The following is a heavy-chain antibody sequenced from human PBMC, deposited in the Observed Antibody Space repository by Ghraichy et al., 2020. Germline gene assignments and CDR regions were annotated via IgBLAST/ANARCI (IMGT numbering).Heavy chain of an antibody. CDR2: MHHSGST. Sequence: SETLSLTCTVSGGSISSSNYYWGWIRQPPGKGLEWIGSMHHSGSTYYSPSLGSRVTMSADRSTNQFSLKLSSVTAADTAVYYCAGSFAVITYFALWGRGTLVTVSS. CDR1: GGSISSSNYY. J-gene: IGHJ2*01. D-gene: IGHD4-23*01. CDR3: AGSFAVITYFAL. V-gene: IGHV4-39*01.